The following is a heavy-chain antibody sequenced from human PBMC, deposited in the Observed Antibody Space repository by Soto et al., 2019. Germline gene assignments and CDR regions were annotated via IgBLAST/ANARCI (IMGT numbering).Heavy chain of an antibody. V-gene: IGHV3-30*18. CDR1: GFTFGSYG. CDR3: AKDWEKMITFGGGTDY. CDR2: ISYDGSNK. D-gene: IGHD3-16*01. Sequence: QVQLVESGGGVVQPGRSLRLSCAASGFTFGSYGMHWVRQAPGKGLEWVAVISYDGSNKYYADSVKGRFTISRDNSKNTLYLQMNSLRAEDTAVYYCAKDWEKMITFGGGTDYWGQGTLVTVSS. J-gene: IGHJ4*02.